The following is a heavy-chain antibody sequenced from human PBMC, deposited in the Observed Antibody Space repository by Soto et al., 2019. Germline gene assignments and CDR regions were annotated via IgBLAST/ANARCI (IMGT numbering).Heavy chain of an antibody. D-gene: IGHD3-16*02. CDR1: GYTFTSYG. J-gene: IGHJ4*02. V-gene: IGHV1-18*01. CDR3: ARVPLLRLGELSLRFDY. CDR2: ISAYNGNT. Sequence: ASVKVSCKASGYTFTSYGISWVRQAPGQGLEWMGWISAYNGNTNYAQKLQGRVTMTADTSTSTAYMELRSLRSDDTAVYYCARVPLLRLGELSLRFDYWGQGTLVTVSS.